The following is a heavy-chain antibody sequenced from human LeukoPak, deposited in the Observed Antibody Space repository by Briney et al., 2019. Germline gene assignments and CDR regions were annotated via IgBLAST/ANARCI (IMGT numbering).Heavy chain of an antibody. CDR3: ARVRRAASAFDI. CDR1: GYTFTSYG. V-gene: IGHV1-2*02. Sequence: ASVKVSCKASGYTFTSYGISWVRQAPGQGLEWMGWINPNSGGTNYAQKFQGRVTMTRDTSISTAYMELSRLRSDDTAVYYCARVRRAASAFDIWGQGTMVTVSS. CDR2: INPNSGGT. D-gene: IGHD6-25*01. J-gene: IGHJ3*02.